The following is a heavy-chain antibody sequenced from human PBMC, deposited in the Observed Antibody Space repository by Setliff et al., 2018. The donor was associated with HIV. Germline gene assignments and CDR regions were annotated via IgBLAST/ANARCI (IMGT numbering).Heavy chain of an antibody. Sequence: GASVKVSCKASGHTFTSYDIHWVRQATGQGLEWMGWMTLNSGNTGYAQKFQGRVTTTRNTSTSTAYMELSSLRSEDTAMYYCARGNSSSSPYFDNWGQGTLGTVSS. CDR1: GHTFTSYD. CDR2: MTLNSGNT. V-gene: IGHV1-8*01. J-gene: IGHJ4*02. D-gene: IGHD6-6*01. CDR3: ARGNSSSSPYFDN.